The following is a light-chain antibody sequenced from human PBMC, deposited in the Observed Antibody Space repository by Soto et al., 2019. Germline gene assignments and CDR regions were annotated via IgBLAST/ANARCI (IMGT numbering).Light chain of an antibody. Sequence: EIVLTQSPATLSLSPGERATLSCRASQSVSSYLAWYQLKPGQAPRLLIYDASNRATGIPARFSGSGSGTDFTLTISSLEPEDFAVYFCQQRSNWPPAITFGQGTRLEIK. CDR2: DAS. V-gene: IGKV3-11*01. J-gene: IGKJ5*01. CDR3: QQRSNWPPAIT. CDR1: QSVSSY.